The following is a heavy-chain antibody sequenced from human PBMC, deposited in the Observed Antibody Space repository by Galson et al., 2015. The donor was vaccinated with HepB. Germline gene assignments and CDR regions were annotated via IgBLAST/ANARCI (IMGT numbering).Heavy chain of an antibody. J-gene: IGHJ4*02. CDR3: ARDPLDGDHFDY. V-gene: IGHV3-30-3*01. CDR2: ISYDGSNK. D-gene: IGHD4-17*01. CDR1: GFTFSSYA. Sequence: SLRLSCAASGFTFSSYAMHWVRQAPGKGLEWVAVISYDGSNKYYADSVKGRFTISRDNSKNTLYLQMNSLRAEDTAVYYCARDPLDGDHFDYWGQGTLVTVSS.